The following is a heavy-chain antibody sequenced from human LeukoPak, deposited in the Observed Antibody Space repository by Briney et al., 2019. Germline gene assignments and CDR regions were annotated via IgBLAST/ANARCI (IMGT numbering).Heavy chain of an antibody. CDR3: AKSPYNFYYGMDV. CDR1: GFTFSIYG. Sequence: SGGSLRLSCAASGFTFSIYGMHWVRQAPGKGLEWVAFIAHDGGNKYYADSVKGRFTISRDNAKNSLYLQMNSLKTEDTALYYCAKSPYNFYYGMDVWGPGTTVTVSS. D-gene: IGHD5-24*01. CDR2: IAHDGGNK. V-gene: IGHV3-30*02. J-gene: IGHJ6*02.